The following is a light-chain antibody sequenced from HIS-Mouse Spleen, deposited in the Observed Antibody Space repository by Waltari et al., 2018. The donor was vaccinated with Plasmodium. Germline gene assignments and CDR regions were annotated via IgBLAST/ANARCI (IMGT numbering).Light chain of an antibody. V-gene: IGKV3-11*01. Sequence: EIVLTQSPATLSLSPGERATLSCRASQSVSSYLAWYQQKPGLAPRLLIYDASNRATGIPARFSGSGSGTDFTLTINSLEPEDFAVYYCQQRSNWIFTFGPGTKVDIK. CDR3: QQRSNWIFT. CDR2: DAS. CDR1: QSVSSY. J-gene: IGKJ3*01.